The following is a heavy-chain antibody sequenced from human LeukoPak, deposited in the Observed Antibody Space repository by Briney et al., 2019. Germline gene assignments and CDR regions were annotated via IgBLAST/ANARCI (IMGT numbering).Heavy chain of an antibody. V-gene: IGHV3-23*01. J-gene: IGHJ6*03. D-gene: IGHD6-19*01. CDR1: GVTFGSYG. Sequence: GGSLRLSCAASGVTFGSYGINWGRQAPRQGLEWVSAITGSGGSTYYADSVKVRFTISRDNSKNTLYLQINILKAEDTAVYYCAKDYLGVADNYYYYYMDVWGKGTTVTISS. CDR3: AKDYLGVADNYYYYYMDV. CDR2: ITGSGGST.